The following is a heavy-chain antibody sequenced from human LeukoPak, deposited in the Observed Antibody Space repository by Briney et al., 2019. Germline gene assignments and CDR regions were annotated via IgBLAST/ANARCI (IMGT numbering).Heavy chain of an antibody. J-gene: IGHJ4*02. D-gene: IGHD3-9*01. CDR1: GGSISSSSYY. V-gene: IGHV4-39*07. CDR3: ARQRYYDILTGYPGDFDY. Sequence: SETLSLTCTVSGGSISSSSYYWGWIRQPPGKGLEWIGSIYFSGSTYYNPSLKSRVTISVDTSKNQFSLKLSSVTAADTAVYYCARQRYYDILTGYPGDFDYWGQGTLVTVSS. CDR2: IYFSGST.